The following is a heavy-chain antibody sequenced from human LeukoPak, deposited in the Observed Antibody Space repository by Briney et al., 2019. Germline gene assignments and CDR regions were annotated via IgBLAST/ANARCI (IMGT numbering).Heavy chain of an antibody. V-gene: IGHV4-59*12. CDR2: IYYSGST. CDR1: GGSISSYY. J-gene: IGHJ5*02. D-gene: IGHD3-3*01. CDR3: ARGFLEWLMVYNWFDP. Sequence: SETLSLTCTVSGGSISSYYWSWIRQPPGKGLEWIGYIYYSGSTNYNPSLKSRVTISVDTSKNQFSLKLSSVTAADTAVYYCARGFLEWLMVYNWFDPWGQGTLVTVSS.